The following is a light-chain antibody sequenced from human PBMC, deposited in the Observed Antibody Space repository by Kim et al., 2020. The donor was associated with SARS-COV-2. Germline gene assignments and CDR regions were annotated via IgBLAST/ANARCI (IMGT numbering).Light chain of an antibody. Sequence: IQLTQSLSSLSASVGDRVTITCRASQGISSFLAWYQQKPGKAPKLLIYAAATLQSGVPSRFSGSGSGTDFTLTISNLQPEDFATYYCQHLHSYPITFGRGTRLEIK. CDR1: QGISSF. CDR2: AAA. CDR3: QHLHSYPIT. V-gene: IGKV1-9*01. J-gene: IGKJ5*01.